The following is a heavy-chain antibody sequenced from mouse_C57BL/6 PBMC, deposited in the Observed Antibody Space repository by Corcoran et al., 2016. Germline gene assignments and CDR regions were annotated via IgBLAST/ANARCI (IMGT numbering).Heavy chain of an antibody. CDR2: ISYDGSN. J-gene: IGHJ4*01. CDR3: ARTGHAMDY. CDR1: GYSITSGYY. D-gene: IGHD3-1*01. V-gene: IGHV3-6*01. Sequence: DVQLQESGPGLVKPSQSLSLTCSVTGYSITSGYYWNWIRQFPGNKLEWMGYISYDGSNNYNPSLKNRISITRDTSKNQFFLKLNSVTTEDTATYYCARTGHAMDYWGQGTSVTVSS.